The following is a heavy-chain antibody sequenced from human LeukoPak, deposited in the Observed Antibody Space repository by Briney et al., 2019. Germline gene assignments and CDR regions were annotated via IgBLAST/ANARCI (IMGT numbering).Heavy chain of an antibody. V-gene: IGHV2-5*02. D-gene: IGHD6-19*01. J-gene: IGHJ1*01. CDR2: IYWDDDK. Sequence: SGPTLVKPTQTLTLTCTFSGVSLRTSGVGVGWIRQPPGKALEWLALIYWDDDKRYSPSLKSRLTITKDTSKNQVVLTMTNMDSVDTATYYCAHSYSSGWYRGFQHWGQGTLVTVSS. CDR3: AHSYSSGWYRGFQH. CDR1: GVSLRTSGVG.